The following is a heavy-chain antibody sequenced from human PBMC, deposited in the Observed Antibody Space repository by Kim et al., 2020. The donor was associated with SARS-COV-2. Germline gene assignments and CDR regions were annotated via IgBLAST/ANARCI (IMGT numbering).Heavy chain of an antibody. Sequence: GGSLRLSCAASGFTFSSYAMSWVRQAPGKGLEWVSAISGSGGSTYYADSVKGRFTISRDNSKNTLYLQMNSLRAEDTAVYYCAKDRFVWFGEVLTVYYYGMDVWGQGTTVTVSS. J-gene: IGHJ6*02. CDR1: GFTFSSYA. V-gene: IGHV3-23*01. CDR3: AKDRFVWFGEVLTVYYYGMDV. CDR2: ISGSGGST. D-gene: IGHD3-10*01.